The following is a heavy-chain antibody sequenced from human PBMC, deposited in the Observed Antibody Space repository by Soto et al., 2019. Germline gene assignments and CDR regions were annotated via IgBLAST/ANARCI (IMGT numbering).Heavy chain of an antibody. CDR2: INPSRGGT. CDR1: AYTFTSYY. V-gene: IGHV1-46*03. D-gene: IGHD6-13*01. CDR3: TSSIITTAGTDAFDR. J-gene: IGHJ3*01. Sequence: QVQLVQSGAEVKKPGASVRVSCKASAYTFTSYYVHWVRQAPGQGPEWMGMINPSRGGTDYAQKCQGRVTMTRDTSTTTVYMELSSLRSEDTAIYYCTSSIITTAGTDAFDRWGQGTLVTVSS.